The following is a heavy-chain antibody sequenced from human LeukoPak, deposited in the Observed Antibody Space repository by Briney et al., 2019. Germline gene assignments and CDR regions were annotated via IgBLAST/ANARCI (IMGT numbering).Heavy chain of an antibody. CDR3: ARDWGSGSDAFDI. V-gene: IGHV3-48*01. J-gene: IGHJ3*02. D-gene: IGHD3-22*01. CDR1: GFTFSSYS. CDR2: ISSSSSTI. Sequence: GGSLRLSCAASGFTFSSYSMNWVRQAPGKELEWVSYISSSSSTIYYADSVKGRFTISRDNAKNSLYLQMNSLRAEDTAVYYCARDWGSGSDAFDIWGQGTMVTVSS.